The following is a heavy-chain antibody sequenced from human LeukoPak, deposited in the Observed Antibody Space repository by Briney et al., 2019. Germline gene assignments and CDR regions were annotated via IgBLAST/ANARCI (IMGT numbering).Heavy chain of an antibody. CDR3: ARDATVTAWYYYGMDV. CDR1: GYSFTTYW. J-gene: IGHJ6*02. CDR2: IYPGDSDT. Sequence: GESLKISCKGSGYSFTTYWIAWVRQMPGKGLEWMGIIYPGDSDTRYSPSFQGQVTISGDKSISTAYLQWSSLKASDTAMYYCARDATVTAWYYYGMDVWGQGTTVTVSS. V-gene: IGHV5-51*01. D-gene: IGHD4-17*01.